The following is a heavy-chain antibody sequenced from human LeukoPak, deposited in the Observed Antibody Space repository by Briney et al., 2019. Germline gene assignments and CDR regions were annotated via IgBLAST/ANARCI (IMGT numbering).Heavy chain of an antibody. CDR2: IYTSGST. CDR3: ARRGGSFSDY. V-gene: IGHV4-61*02. Sequence: SETLSLTCTVSGGSISSGSYYWSWIRQPAGKGLEWIGRIYTSGSTNYNPSLKSRVTMSVDTSKNQFSLKLSSVTAADTAVYYCARRGGSFSDYWGQGTLVTVSS. D-gene: IGHD1-26*01. J-gene: IGHJ4*02. CDR1: GGSISSGSYY.